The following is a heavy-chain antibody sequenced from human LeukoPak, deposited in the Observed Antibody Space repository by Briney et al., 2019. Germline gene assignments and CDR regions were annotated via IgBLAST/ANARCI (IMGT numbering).Heavy chain of an antibody. CDR2: IFSGGTT. D-gene: IGHD5-18*01. CDR1: GFTVSSNH. Sequence: GGSLRLSCAASGFTVSSNHMSWVRQAPGKGLEWVSVIFSGGTTYYADSVKGRFTISRDNSKNTLYPQMNSLRADDTAVYYCARFSGYSYGAYFDYWGQGTLVTVSS. CDR3: ARFSGYSYGAYFDY. V-gene: IGHV3-53*01. J-gene: IGHJ4*02.